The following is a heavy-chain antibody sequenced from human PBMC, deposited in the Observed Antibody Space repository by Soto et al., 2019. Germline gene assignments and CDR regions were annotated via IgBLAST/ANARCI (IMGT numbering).Heavy chain of an antibody. CDR1: GGSITSDY. J-gene: IGHJ4*02. V-gene: IGHV4-4*07. CDR2: IYARGKT. CDR3: ARDSPPIDF. Sequence: SETLSLTCTVSGGSITSDYWSWIRQPAGKGLEWIGRIYARGKTNYNPSLKSRVTMSLDTSKNQFSLKLSSVTAADTAVYYCARDSPPIDFWGQGTLVTVSS.